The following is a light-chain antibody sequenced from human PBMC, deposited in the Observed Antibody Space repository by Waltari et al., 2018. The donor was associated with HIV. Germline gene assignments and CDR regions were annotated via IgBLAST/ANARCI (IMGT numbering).Light chain of an antibody. CDR3: MVLVGGDSWG. CDR2: NTN. V-gene: IGLV8-61*01. J-gene: IGLJ3*02. CDR1: SCPVPTSNY. Sequence: QTVVTQEPSFSVSAGGAVALHCRLSSCPVPTSNYTNWYQQTPGQPPRTLIYNTNTRSPGAPDLFSGSILGNKAALTITGAQADDESDYYCMVLVGGDSWGFGGGTKLTVL.